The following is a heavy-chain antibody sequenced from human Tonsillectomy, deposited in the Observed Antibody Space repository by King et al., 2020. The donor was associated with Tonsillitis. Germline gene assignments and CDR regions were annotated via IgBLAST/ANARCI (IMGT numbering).Heavy chain of an antibody. CDR1: GDSITSFY. CDR3: ARAPYTYSYYYYFDY. D-gene: IGHD5-18*01. V-gene: IGHV4-59*01. J-gene: IGHJ4*02. CDR2: IYYSGST. Sequence: QLQESGPGLVKPSETLSLTCTVSGDSITSFYWSWIRQPQGKGLEWIGYIYYSGSTTYNPSLKSRVTMSINTSKNQFSLKLSSVSAADTAVYYCARAPYTYSYYYYFDYWGQGTLVTVSS.